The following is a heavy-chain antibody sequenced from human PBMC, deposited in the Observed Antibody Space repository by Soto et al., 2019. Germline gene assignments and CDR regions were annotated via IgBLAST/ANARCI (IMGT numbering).Heavy chain of an antibody. V-gene: IGHV1-2*02. J-gene: IGHJ4*01. Sequence: QVHLVQSGAEVKKSGASVKVSCEASGYSFTAYCVHWVRQAPGQGLEWMGWINPNSGGTNYAQGFQGRVAMTTDTSTNTAYMELNSLKSDDTALYFCARSSGTYSDFDYWGQGTQVTVSS. CDR3: ARSSGTYSDFDY. D-gene: IGHD1-26*01. CDR1: GYSFTAYC. CDR2: INPNSGGT.